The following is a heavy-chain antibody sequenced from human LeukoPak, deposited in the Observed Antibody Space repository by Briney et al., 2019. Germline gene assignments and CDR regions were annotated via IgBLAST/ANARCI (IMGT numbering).Heavy chain of an antibody. CDR3: AGGYIYGSTYYYMDV. Sequence: SETLSLTCTVSGGSINSSSYYWGWIRQPPGKGLEWIGSIFYSGNTYDNPSLKSRVTTSVDTSKNQFSLKLSSVTAADTAVYYCAGGYIYGSTYYYMDVWGKGTTVTISS. J-gene: IGHJ6*03. D-gene: IGHD5-18*01. CDR2: IFYSGNT. V-gene: IGHV4-39*07. CDR1: GGSINSSSYY.